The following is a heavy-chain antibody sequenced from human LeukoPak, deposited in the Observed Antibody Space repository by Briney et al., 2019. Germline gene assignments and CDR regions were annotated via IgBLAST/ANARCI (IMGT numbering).Heavy chain of an antibody. Sequence: HPGRSLRLSCAASGFTFTNYAMHWVRQAPGKGLEWVAAISYDGSDKYYADSVKGRFTISRDNSKNTLFLQMNSLRGEDTAVYYCARVPYSSGWGLYYYYYMDVWGKGTTVTVSS. CDR3: ARVPYSSGWGLYYYYYMDV. J-gene: IGHJ6*03. D-gene: IGHD6-19*01. CDR1: GFTFTNYA. V-gene: IGHV3-30*04. CDR2: ISYDGSDK.